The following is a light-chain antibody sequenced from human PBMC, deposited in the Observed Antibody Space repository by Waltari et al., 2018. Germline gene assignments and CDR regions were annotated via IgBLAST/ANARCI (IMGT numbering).Light chain of an antibody. CDR2: AAS. CDR3: QQLNSYPRT. V-gene: IGKV1-9*01. J-gene: IGKJ2*01. CDR1: QGISRS. Sequence: DIQLTQSPSFLSASVGDRVTIACRASQGISRSLAWYQQKPGKVPKLLIYAASTLQSGVPSRFSGDGSWTEFTLTISSLQPEDSATYYCQQLNSYPRTFGQGTKLEIK.